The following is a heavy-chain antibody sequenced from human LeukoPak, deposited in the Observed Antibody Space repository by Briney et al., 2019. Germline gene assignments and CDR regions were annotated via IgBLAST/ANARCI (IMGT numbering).Heavy chain of an antibody. Sequence: SETLSLTCAVYGGSFSGYYWSWIRQSPGKGLEWLGEINHGGSTNYNPSLKSRVTISVDTSKNQFSLKLSSVTAADTAVYYCARVGSYFDPSGPKGLVTDYWGQGTRVTVSS. V-gene: IGHV4-34*01. CDR2: INHGGST. D-gene: IGHD3-22*01. CDR1: GGSFSGYY. CDR3: ARVGSYFDPSGPKGLVTDY. J-gene: IGHJ4*02.